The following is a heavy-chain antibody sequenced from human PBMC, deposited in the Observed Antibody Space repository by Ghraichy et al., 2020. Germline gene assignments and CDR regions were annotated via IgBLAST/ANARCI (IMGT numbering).Heavy chain of an antibody. CDR2: ISWNSGSI. V-gene: IGHV3-9*01. J-gene: IGHJ4*02. CDR3: AKGRPITIFGVVFDY. Sequence: GGSLRLSCAASGFTFDDYAMHWVRQAPGKGLEWVSGISWNSGSIGYADSVKGRFTISRDNAKNSLYLQMNSLRAEDTALYYCAKGRPITIFGVVFDYWGQGTLVTVSS. D-gene: IGHD3-3*01. CDR1: GFTFDDYA.